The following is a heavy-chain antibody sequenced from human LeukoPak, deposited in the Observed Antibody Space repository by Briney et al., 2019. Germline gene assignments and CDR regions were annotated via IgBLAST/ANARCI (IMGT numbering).Heavy chain of an antibody. Sequence: PGGSLRLSCAASGFTFSSYAMSWVRQAPGKGLEWVSAISGSGGSTYYADSVKGRFTISRDNSKNTLYLQMNSLRAEDTAVYYCAKDLQGRFVMATIGDYYYYGMDVWGQGTTVTVSS. J-gene: IGHJ6*02. V-gene: IGHV3-23*01. D-gene: IGHD5-24*01. CDR3: AKDLQGRFVMATIGDYYYYGMDV. CDR1: GFTFSSYA. CDR2: ISGSGGST.